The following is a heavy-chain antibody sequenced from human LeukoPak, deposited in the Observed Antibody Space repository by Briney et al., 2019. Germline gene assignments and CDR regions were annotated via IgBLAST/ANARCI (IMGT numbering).Heavy chain of an antibody. J-gene: IGHJ4*02. CDR3: ASQEDVVVVAAPDY. V-gene: IGHV3-9*01. CDR1: GFTFDDYA. CDR2: ISWNSGSI. D-gene: IGHD2-15*01. Sequence: GRSLRLSCAASGFTFDDYAMHWVRQAPGKGLEWVSGISWNSGSIGYADSVKGRFTISRDNAKNSLYLQMNSLRAEDTAVYYCASQEDVVVVAAPDYWGQGTLVTVSS.